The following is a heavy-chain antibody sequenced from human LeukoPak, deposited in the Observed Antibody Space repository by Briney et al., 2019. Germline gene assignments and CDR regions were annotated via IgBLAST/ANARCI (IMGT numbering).Heavy chain of an antibody. J-gene: IGHJ3*02. D-gene: IGHD6-6*01. CDR3: ATNGAARRVEGAFDI. V-gene: IGHV1-69*13. CDR1: GGTFSSYA. Sequence: VASVKVSCKASGGTFSSYAISWVRQAPGQGLEWMGGIIPIFGTANYAQKFQGRVTITADESTSTAYMELGSLRSEDTAVYYCATNGAARRVEGAFDIWGQGTMVTVSS. CDR2: IIPIFGTA.